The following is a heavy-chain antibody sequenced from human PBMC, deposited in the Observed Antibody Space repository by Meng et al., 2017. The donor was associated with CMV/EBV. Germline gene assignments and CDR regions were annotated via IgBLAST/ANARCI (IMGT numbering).Heavy chain of an antibody. CDR3: ARDYLIAAAGTNYYYGMDV. J-gene: IGHJ6*02. D-gene: IGHD6-13*01. CDR2: INPNSGGT. Sequence: ASVKVSCKASGYTFTGYYMHWVRQAPGQGLEWMGWINPNSGGTNYAQKCQGRVTMTRDTSISTAYMELRWLRSDDTAVYYCARDYLIAAAGTNYYYGMDVWGQGTTVTVSS. CDR1: GYTFTGYY. V-gene: IGHV1-2*02.